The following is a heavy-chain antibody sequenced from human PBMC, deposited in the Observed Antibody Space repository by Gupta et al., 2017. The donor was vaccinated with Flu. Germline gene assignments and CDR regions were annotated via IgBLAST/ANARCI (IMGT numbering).Heavy chain of an antibody. V-gene: IGHV4-39*01. CDR1: DGSISSSSYY. CDR3: ARQVRYYDSSAQAYYFDY. Sequence: QLQLQESGPGLVKPSETLSLTCTVYDGSISSSSYYWGWIRQPPGKGLEWIESIYYSGSTYYNPSLKSRVTISVDTSKNQFSLKLSSVTAADTAVYYCARQVRYYDSSAQAYYFDYWGQGTLVTVSS. CDR2: IYYSGST. D-gene: IGHD3-22*01. J-gene: IGHJ4*02.